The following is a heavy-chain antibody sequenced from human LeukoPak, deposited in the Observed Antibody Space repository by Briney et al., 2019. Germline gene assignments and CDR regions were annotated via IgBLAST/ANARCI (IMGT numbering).Heavy chain of an antibody. J-gene: IGHJ4*02. CDR2: IIPIFGTA. CDR1: GGTFSSYT. D-gene: IGHD3-16*02. CDR3: AREVNDDYVWGSYRYTRGYFDY. Sequence: ASVKVSYKASGGTFSSYTISWVRQAPGQGLEWMGGIIPIFGTANYAQKFQGRVTITADESTSTAYMELSSLRSEDTAVYYCAREVNDDYVWGSYRYTRGYFDYWGQGTLVTVSS. V-gene: IGHV1-69*13.